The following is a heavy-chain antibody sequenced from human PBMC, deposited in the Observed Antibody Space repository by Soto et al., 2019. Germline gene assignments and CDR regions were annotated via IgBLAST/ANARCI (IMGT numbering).Heavy chain of an antibody. J-gene: IGHJ4*02. CDR2: INPNGGST. D-gene: IGHD2-2*01. Sequence: QVQLMQSGAEVKKPGASVRVSCKASGYTFTNYYVHWVRQAPGQGLEWMGFINPNGGSTTYAQKFQACFTVTTDTSTRTAYMHLSSLRAEDTSVFYCERSAQYDYLGQGTLVTVSS. CDR3: ERSAQYDY. V-gene: IGHV1-46*01. CDR1: GYTFTNYY.